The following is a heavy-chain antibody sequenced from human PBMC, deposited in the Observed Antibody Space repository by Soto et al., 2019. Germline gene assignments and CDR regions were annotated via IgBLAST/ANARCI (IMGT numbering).Heavy chain of an antibody. D-gene: IGHD5-12*01. CDR2: IYYSGST. CDR3: ARKQIIAAVLAS. CDR1: DGSVSIGSYY. J-gene: IGHJ4*02. Sequence: PLETLSLTCTVPDGSVSIGSYYWSWIRQPPEKGLEWIGFIYYSGSTNYNPSLKSRVTISVDTSKNQFSLKLSSVTAADTAVYYWARKQIIAAVLASGGREPLVPVSS. V-gene: IGHV4-61*01.